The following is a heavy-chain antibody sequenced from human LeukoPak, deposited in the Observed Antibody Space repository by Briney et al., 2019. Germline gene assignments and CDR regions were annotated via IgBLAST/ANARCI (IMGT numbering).Heavy chain of an antibody. D-gene: IGHD3-22*01. CDR2: IIPIFGTA. Sequence: GASVKVSCKASGGTFSSYAISWVRQAPGQGLEWMGGIIPIFGTANYAQKFQGRVTITADESTSTAYMELSSLRAEDTAVYYCARVAFFDGSSGFYPDYWGQGTLVTVSS. V-gene: IGHV1-69*13. CDR1: GGTFSSYA. J-gene: IGHJ4*02. CDR3: ARVAFFDGSSGFYPDY.